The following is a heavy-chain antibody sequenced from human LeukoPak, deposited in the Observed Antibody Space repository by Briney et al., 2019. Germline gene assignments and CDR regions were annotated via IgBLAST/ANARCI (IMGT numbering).Heavy chain of an antibody. V-gene: IGHV1-18*01. CDR3: ARDYSVVWWLRFEERKYYYYGMDV. CDR1: GYTFTSYG. J-gene: IGHJ6*02. Sequence: ASVKVSCKASGYTFTSYGISWVRQAPGQGLEWMGWISAYNGNTNYAQKLQGRVTVTTDTSTSTAYMEMRSLRSDDTAVYYCARDYSVVWWLRFEERKYYYYGMDVWGQGTTVTVSS. CDR2: ISAYNGNT. D-gene: IGHD5-12*01.